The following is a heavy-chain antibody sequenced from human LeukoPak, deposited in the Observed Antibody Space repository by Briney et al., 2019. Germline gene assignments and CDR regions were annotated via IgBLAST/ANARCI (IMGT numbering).Heavy chain of an antibody. CDR1: GFTFSSYA. V-gene: IGHV3-30-3*01. Sequence: GRSLRLSCAASGFTFSSYAMHWVRQAPGKGLEWVAVISYDGSNKYYADSVKGRFTISRDNSKNTLYLQMNSLRAEDTAVYYCARGDYGSGIDYWGQGTLVTVSS. J-gene: IGHJ4*02. CDR2: ISYDGSNK. D-gene: IGHD3-10*01. CDR3: ARGDYGSGIDY.